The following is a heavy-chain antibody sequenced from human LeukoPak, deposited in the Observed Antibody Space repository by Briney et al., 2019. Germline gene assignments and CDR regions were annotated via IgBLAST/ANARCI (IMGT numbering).Heavy chain of an antibody. CDR3: AKDCTMTTTWYFDL. V-gene: IGHV3-23*01. Sequence: GASLRLSCAASGFTFSSYAMSWVRQARGKGLEWVSTISGSGGSTYYADSVKGRFTISRDNSKNTLFLQMKSLRAEDAAVYYCAKDCTMTTTWYFDLWGRGTLVTVSS. J-gene: IGHJ2*01. CDR2: ISGSGGST. CDR1: GFTFSSYA. D-gene: IGHD4-17*01.